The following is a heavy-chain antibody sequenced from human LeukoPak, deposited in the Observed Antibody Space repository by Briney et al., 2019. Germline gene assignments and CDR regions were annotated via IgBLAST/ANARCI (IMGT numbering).Heavy chain of an antibody. J-gene: IGHJ4*02. D-gene: IGHD3-10*01. CDR1: GFTFSSYS. V-gene: IGHV3-21*01. CDR3: ARDRAVRGVDFDY. CDR2: ISSSSSYI. Sequence: PGGSLRLSCAAPGFTFSSYSMNWVRQAPGKGLEWVSSISSSSSYIYYADSVKGRFTISRDNAKNSLYLQMNSLRAEDTAVYYCARDRAVRGVDFDYWGQGTLVTVSS.